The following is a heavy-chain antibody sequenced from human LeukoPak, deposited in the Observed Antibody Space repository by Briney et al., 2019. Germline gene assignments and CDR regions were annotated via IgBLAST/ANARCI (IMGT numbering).Heavy chain of an antibody. CDR3: ASIGWYYYSVMDA. J-gene: IGHJ6*02. CDR2: IYYSGST. Sequence: PSETLSLTCTVSGGSISSGGYYWSWIRQHPGKGLEWIGYIYYSGSTYYNPSLKSRVTISVDTSKNQFSLKLISVTAADTAVYYCASIGWYYYSVMDAWAQGTTVTAS. CDR1: GGSISSGGYY. D-gene: IGHD3-10*01. V-gene: IGHV4-31*03.